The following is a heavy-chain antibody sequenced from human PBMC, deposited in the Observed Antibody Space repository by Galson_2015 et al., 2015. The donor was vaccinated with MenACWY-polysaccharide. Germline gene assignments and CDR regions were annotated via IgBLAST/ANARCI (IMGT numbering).Heavy chain of an antibody. J-gene: IGHJ3*02. D-gene: IGHD5-18*01. CDR3: AKDTGPCEYTYSRVTFDI. V-gene: IGHV3-23*01. Sequence: SLRLSCAASGFTFRSYAMSWVRQAPGKGLEWVSGVSDSGGSTVYTDSAKGRFTMSRDNSKRTLYLQMNSLRAEDTAVYYCAKDTGPCEYTYSRVTFDILDRWTMVTASS. CDR2: VSDSGGST. CDR1: GFTFRSYA.